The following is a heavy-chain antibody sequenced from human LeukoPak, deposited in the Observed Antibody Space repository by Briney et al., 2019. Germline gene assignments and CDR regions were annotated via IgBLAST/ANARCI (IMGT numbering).Heavy chain of an antibody. CDR3: ARGKTYYFDY. CDR1: EYTFTSYD. Sequence: GASVKVSCKTSEYTFTSYDINWVRQATGQGLEWMGWMNPKSGNTGYAQKFQGRITMTSDTSISTAYMELSSLRSEDTAVYYCARGKTYYFDYWGQGTLVTVSS. J-gene: IGHJ4*02. V-gene: IGHV1-8*01. CDR2: MNPKSGNT.